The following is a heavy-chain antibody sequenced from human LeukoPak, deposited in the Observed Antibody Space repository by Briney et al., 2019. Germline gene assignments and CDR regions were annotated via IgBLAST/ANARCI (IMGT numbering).Heavy chain of an antibody. Sequence: SETLSLTCAVYGGSFSGYYWSWIRQPPGKGLEWIGEINHSGSTNYNPSLKSRVTISVDTSENQFSLKLSSVTAADTAVYYCARGPTNLRFLEWLGWFDPWGQGTLVTVSS. D-gene: IGHD3-3*01. CDR3: ARGPTNLRFLEWLGWFDP. CDR1: GGSFSGYY. J-gene: IGHJ5*02. V-gene: IGHV4-34*01. CDR2: INHSGST.